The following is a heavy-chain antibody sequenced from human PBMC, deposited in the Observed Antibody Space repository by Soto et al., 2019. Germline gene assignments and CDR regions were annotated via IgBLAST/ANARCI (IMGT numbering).Heavy chain of an antibody. V-gene: IGHV1-18*01. J-gene: IGHJ4*02. D-gene: IGHD3-10*01. CDR3: ARRPYYGSGSPPFDY. CDR1: GYTFPIYG. CDR2: ISTYNGNT. Sequence: ASVKVSCKASGYTFPIYGIAWVRQAPGQGLEWMGWISTYNGNTNYGQKFQGRVTMTTDTSTRTAYMEMRNLRSDDTAVYYCARRPYYGSGSPPFDYWGQGTQVTVPQ.